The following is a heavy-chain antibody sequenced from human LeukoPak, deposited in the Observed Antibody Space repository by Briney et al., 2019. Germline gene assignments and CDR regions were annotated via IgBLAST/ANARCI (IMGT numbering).Heavy chain of an antibody. CDR1: GFPLSHYG. D-gene: IGHD2/OR15-2a*01. Sequence: PGGSLRLSCTASGFPLSHYGMHWVRQAPGKGLELVALMWSDGSKTSYADSVKGRFTISRDISRNTLFLEMNSLRAEDTALYYRARDADTTALYWYFDLWGRGTLVTVSS. CDR3: ARDADTTALYWYFDL. CDR2: MWSDGSKT. J-gene: IGHJ2*01. V-gene: IGHV3-33*01.